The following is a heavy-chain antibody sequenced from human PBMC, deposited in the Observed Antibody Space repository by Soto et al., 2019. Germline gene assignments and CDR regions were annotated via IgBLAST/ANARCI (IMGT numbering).Heavy chain of an antibody. V-gene: IGHV4-4*02. J-gene: IGHJ6*03. CDR3: ARYARGKDIVVVPAAHLSYYYYYMDV. D-gene: IGHD2-2*01. Sequence: PSETLSLTCAVSSGSISSSNWWSWVRQPPGKGLEWIGEIYHSGSTNYNPSLKSRVTISVDKSKNQFSLKLSSVTAADTAVYYCARYARGKDIVVVPAAHLSYYYYYMDVWGKGTTVTVSS. CDR1: SGSISSSNW. CDR2: IYHSGST.